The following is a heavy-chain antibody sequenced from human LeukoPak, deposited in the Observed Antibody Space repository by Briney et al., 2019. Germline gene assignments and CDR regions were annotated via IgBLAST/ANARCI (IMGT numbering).Heavy chain of an antibody. V-gene: IGHV4-34*01. CDR3: ARGWRGGYDFWSGYPHLYYFDY. CDR2: INHSGST. CDR1: GGSFIGYY. Sequence: SETLSLTCSVYGGSFIGYYWSWIRQPPGKGLEWIGEINHSGSTNYNPSLKSRVTISVDTSKNQFSLKLSSVTAADTAVYYCARGWRGGYDFWSGYPHLYYFDYWGQGTLVTVSS. J-gene: IGHJ4*02. D-gene: IGHD3-3*01.